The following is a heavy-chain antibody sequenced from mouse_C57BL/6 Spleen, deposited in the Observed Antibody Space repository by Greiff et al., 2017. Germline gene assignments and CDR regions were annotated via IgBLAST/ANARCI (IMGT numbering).Heavy chain of an antibody. J-gene: IGHJ1*03. V-gene: IGHV1-69*01. CDR1: GYTFTSYW. CDR3: ARIYDHWYFDV. CDR2: IDPSDSYT. Sequence: VKLQQPGAELVMPGASVKLSCKASGYTFTSYWMHWVKQRPGQGLEWIGEIDPSDSYTNYNQKFKGKSTLTVDKSSSTAYMQLSSLTSEDSAVYYCARIYDHWYFDVWGTGTTVTVSS. D-gene: IGHD2-3*01.